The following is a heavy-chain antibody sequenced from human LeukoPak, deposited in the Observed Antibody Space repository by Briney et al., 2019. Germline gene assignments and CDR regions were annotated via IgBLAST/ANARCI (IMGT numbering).Heavy chain of an antibody. Sequence: PGGPLRLSCAATGFTFSSYAMRWVPQAPGKGLESVSAISGSGGSTYYEDSVKGRFTISRDNSKNTLYLQMNSLRAEDTAVYYCAKDREFPYYDFWSGPTMDVWGKGTTVTVSS. V-gene: IGHV3-23*01. J-gene: IGHJ6*03. CDR2: ISGSGGST. CDR1: GFTFSSYA. CDR3: AKDREFPYYDFWSGPTMDV. D-gene: IGHD3-3*01.